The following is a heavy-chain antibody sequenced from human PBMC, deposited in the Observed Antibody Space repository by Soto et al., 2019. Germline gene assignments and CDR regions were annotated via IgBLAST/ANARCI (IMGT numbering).Heavy chain of an antibody. CDR1: GFTFGSHG. Sequence: QVQLVESGGGLVQPGGSLRLTCVASGFTFGSHGMHWVRQAPGKGLEWVAVISYDETNENYVDSVKGRFTISRDNSKSILYLQMNRLRPEDTAVYKCAKDLRTTISDYGMDVWGQGTTVTVSS. V-gene: IGHV3-30*18. J-gene: IGHJ6*02. CDR3: AKDLRTTISDYGMDV. CDR2: ISYDETNE.